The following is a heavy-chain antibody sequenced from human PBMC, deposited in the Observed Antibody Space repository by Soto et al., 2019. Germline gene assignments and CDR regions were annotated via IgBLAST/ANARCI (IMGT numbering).Heavy chain of an antibody. V-gene: IGHV5-51*03. J-gene: IGHJ4*02. CDR2: IYPGDSDT. CDR3: VRLGYCSGRSCYSSYYFDY. D-gene: IGHD2-15*01. Sequence: EVQLVQSRAEVKKPGESLQISCKASGYSFSNYWIGWVRQMPGKGLEWMGLIYPGDSDTKYSPSFQGRVTVSADKSISTAYLQSNSLKASDTATYYCVRLGYCSGRSCYSSYYFDYWGQGTLVTVSS. CDR1: GYSFSNYW.